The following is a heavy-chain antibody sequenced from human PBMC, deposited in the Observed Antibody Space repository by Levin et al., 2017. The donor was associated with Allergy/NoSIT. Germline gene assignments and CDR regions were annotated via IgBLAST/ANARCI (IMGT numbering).Heavy chain of an antibody. V-gene: IGHV3-7*03. CDR1: GFTFRDYW. J-gene: IGHJ3*01. D-gene: IGHD5-12*01. Sequence: GGSLRLSCAATGFTFRDYWMTWVRQTPGRELEWVANIDQDGSQKYYVDSVKGRFTISRDNAKNSVDLQMNFLRDDDTAVYYCARKLRGSSAYDAFDVWGHGTMVTFSS. CDR2: IDQDGSQK. CDR3: ARKLRGSSAYDAFDV.